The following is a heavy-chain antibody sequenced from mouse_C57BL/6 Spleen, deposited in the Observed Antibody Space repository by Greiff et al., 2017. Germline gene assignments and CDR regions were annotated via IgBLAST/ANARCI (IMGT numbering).Heavy chain of an antibody. V-gene: IGHV3-6*01. CDR3: ARDDLYYSNEAMDY. D-gene: IGHD2-5*01. Sequence: DVKLQESGPGLVKPSQSLSLTCSVTGYSITSGYYWNWIRQFPGNKLEWMGYISYDGSNNYNPSLKNRISITRDTSKNQFFLKLNSVTTEDTATYYCARDDLYYSNEAMDYWGQGTSVTVSS. J-gene: IGHJ4*01. CDR2: ISYDGSN. CDR1: GYSITSGYY.